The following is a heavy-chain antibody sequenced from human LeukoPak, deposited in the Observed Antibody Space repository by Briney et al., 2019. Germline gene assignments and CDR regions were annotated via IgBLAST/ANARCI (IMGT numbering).Heavy chain of an antibody. J-gene: IGHJ1*01. CDR3: ATYCGGDCYLGGNRHEYSQH. Sequence: SETLSLTCAVYGGSFSGYYWSWIRQPPGKGLEWIGEINHSGSTNYNPSLKSRVTISVDTSKNQFSLKLSSVTAADTAVYYCATYCGGDCYLGGNRHEYSQHWGQGTLVTVSS. V-gene: IGHV4-34*01. CDR2: INHSGST. D-gene: IGHD2-21*02. CDR1: GGSFSGYY.